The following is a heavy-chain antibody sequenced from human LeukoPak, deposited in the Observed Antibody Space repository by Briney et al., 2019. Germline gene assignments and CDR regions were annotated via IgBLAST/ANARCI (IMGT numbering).Heavy chain of an antibody. CDR2: INPNSGGT. J-gene: IGHJ4*02. D-gene: IGHD3-10*01. Sequence: ASVKVSCKASGYTFTGYYMHWVRQAPGQGLEWMGWINPNSGGTNYAQKFQGRVTMTRDTSISIAYMELSRLRSDDTAVYYCGRSGSYYKTPDYWGQGTLVTVSS. CDR1: GYTFTGYY. CDR3: GRSGSYYKTPDY. V-gene: IGHV1-2*02.